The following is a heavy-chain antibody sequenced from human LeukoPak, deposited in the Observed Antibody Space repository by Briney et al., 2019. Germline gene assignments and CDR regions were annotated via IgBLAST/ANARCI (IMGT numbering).Heavy chain of an antibody. CDR2: TDVGGDGYK. Sequence: PGGSLRHSCAASGFTFRSYSMNWVRQAPGKGLEWISYTDVGGDGYKYYADSVKGRFTISRDNAKNSLYLQMNSLRVEDTAVYYCARGVTATRYFYYGLDVWGLGTTVTVSS. V-gene: IGHV3-21*05. D-gene: IGHD2-21*02. J-gene: IGHJ6*02. CDR3: ARGVTATRYFYYGLDV. CDR1: GFTFRSYS.